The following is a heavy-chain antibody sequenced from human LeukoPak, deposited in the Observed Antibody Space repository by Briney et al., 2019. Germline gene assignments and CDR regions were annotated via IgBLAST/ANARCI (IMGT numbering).Heavy chain of an antibody. V-gene: IGHV4-59*11. CDR3: ARGLMATINYFDY. D-gene: IGHD5-24*01. J-gene: IGHJ4*02. CDR2: IYYSGST. CDR1: GGSISSHY. Sequence: SETLSLTCTVSGGSISSHYWSWIRQPPGKGLEWIGYIYYSGSTNYNPSLKSRVTISVDTSKNQFSLKLSSVTAADTAVYYCARGLMATINYFDYWGQGTLVTVSS.